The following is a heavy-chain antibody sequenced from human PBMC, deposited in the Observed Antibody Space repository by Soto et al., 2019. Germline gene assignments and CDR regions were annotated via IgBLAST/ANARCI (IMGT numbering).Heavy chain of an antibody. CDR2: IVVGSGNT. CDR3: AAGEYSWNSNQGGQYYYYYGMDV. CDR1: GFTFTSSA. J-gene: IGHJ6*02. V-gene: IGHV1-58*01. Sequence: ASVKVSCKASGFTFTSSAVQWVRQARGQRLEWIGWIVVGSGNTNYAQKFQERVTITRDMSTSTAYMELSSLRSEDTAVYYCAAGEYSWNSNQGGQYYYYYGMDVWGQGTTVTVSS. D-gene: IGHD1-7*01.